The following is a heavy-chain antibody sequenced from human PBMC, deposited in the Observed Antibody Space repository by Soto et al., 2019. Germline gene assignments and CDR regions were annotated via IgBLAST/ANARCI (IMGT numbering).Heavy chain of an antibody. D-gene: IGHD3-22*01. Sequence: SVKVSCKASGGTFSSYAISWVRQAPGQGLEWMGGIIPIFGTANYAQKFQGRVTITADESTSTAYMELSSLRFEGTAVYYCASGYYYDSSGYPDPFDYWGQGTLVTVSS. CDR3: ASGYYYDSSGYPDPFDY. CDR2: IIPIFGTA. V-gene: IGHV1-69*13. J-gene: IGHJ4*02. CDR1: GGTFSSYA.